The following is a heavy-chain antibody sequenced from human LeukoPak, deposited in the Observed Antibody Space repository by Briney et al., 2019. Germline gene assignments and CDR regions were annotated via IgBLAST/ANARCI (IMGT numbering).Heavy chain of an antibody. CDR2: IWYDGSNK. Sequence: GGSLRLSCAASGFTFRSYGMQWVRQAPGKGLEWAAIIWYDGSNKYHADSVKGRFTISRDNSKNTLYLQMNSLRAEDTAVYYCATVRGCGGDCYYLDYWGQGTLVTVSS. V-gene: IGHV3-33*01. CDR1: GFTFRSYG. CDR3: ATVRGCGGDCYYLDY. D-gene: IGHD2-21*01. J-gene: IGHJ4*02.